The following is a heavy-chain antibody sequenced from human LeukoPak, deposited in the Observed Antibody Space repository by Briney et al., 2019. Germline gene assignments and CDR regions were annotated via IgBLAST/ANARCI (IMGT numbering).Heavy chain of an antibody. CDR1: GGTFSSYA. J-gene: IGHJ4*02. CDR3: ARVSGVRRAYFDY. D-gene: IGHD3-16*01. CDR2: IIPIFGTA. Sequence: ASVKVSCKASGGTFSSYAISWVRQAPGQGLEWMGGIIPIFGTANYAQKLQGRVTITADESTSTAYMELSSLRSEDTAVYYCARVSGVRRAYFDYWGQGTLVTVSS. V-gene: IGHV1-69*13.